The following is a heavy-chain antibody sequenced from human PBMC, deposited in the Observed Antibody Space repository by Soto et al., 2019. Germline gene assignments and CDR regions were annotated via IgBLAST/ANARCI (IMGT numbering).Heavy chain of an antibody. V-gene: IGHV3-30*18. D-gene: IGHD3-22*01. J-gene: IGHJ5*02. Sequence: QVQLVESGGGVVQPGKSLRLSCAASGFAFSSYGIHWVRQAPGKGLEWVAGISYDGSKKYYADSVKGQFTISRDNSENTLHLQMNGLRAEDTAVYYCAKDTYYHDSSGYYVLDHWGQGTLVTVSS. CDR3: AKDTYYHDSSGYYVLDH. CDR1: GFAFSSYG. CDR2: ISYDGSKK.